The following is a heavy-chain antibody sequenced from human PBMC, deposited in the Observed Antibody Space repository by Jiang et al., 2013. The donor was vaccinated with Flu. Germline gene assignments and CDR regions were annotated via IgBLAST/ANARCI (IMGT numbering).Heavy chain of an antibody. CDR3: ARSGPYNWRWYYFDY. CDR1: TSGMC. V-gene: IGHV2-70*01. D-gene: IGHD1-20*01. Sequence: TSGMCVSWIRQPPGKALEWLALIDWDDDKYYSTSLKTRLTISKDTSKNQVVLTMTNMDPVDTATYYCARSGPYNWRWYYFDYWGQGTLVTVSS. J-gene: IGHJ4*02. CDR2: IDWDDDK.